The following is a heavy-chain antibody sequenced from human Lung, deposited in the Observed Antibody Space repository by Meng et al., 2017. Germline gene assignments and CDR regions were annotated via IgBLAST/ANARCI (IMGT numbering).Heavy chain of an antibody. CDR2: IKIGGEST. CDR1: GFTFSTAA. J-gene: IGHJ4*02. V-gene: IGHV3-23*04. Sequence: EVLLVESGGGCVRPWGSLTLSCAFSGFTFSTAALCWVRKAPGKGLEWVTSIKIGGESTWFADSVKGRFTISSDNSKNTLYLQMNSLRAEDTAVYYCAKEIRPNDYWGQGTLVTVAS. CDR3: AKEIRPNDY.